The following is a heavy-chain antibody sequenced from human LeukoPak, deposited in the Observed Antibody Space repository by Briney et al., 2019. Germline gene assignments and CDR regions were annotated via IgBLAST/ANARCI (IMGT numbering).Heavy chain of an antibody. D-gene: IGHD6-19*01. CDR2: TNPNSGGT. Sequence: ASVKVSCKASGYTFTGYYMHWVRQAPGQGLEWMGWTNPNSGGTYYAQKFQGRVTMTTDTSISTAYMELTRLRSDDTAVYFCARTQREHQTSGWSTYYYYYMDVWGKGTTVTVSS. V-gene: IGHV1-2*02. J-gene: IGHJ6*03. CDR3: ARTQREHQTSGWSTYYYYYMDV. CDR1: GYTFTGYY.